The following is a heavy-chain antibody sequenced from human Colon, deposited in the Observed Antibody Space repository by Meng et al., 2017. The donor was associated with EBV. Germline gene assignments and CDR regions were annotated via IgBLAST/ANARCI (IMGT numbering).Heavy chain of an antibody. Sequence: QLQLGESGLGLVKPSETLSLTCTVSGGPISRTGTCGGWIRQPPGKGLEWIGSQCHADDTYYNPSLMGRVTISVDTSKNQVSLKLTSVTAADTSIYYCARHTFSGNPGGIDSWGQGILVTVSS. CDR3: ARHTFSGNPGGIDS. V-gene: IGHV4-39*01. D-gene: IGHD4-23*01. CDR2: QCHADDT. J-gene: IGHJ4*02. CDR1: GGPISRTGTC.